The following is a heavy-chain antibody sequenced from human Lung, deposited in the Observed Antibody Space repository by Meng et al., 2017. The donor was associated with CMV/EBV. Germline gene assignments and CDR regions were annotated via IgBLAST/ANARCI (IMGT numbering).Heavy chain of an antibody. CDR2: ISFDGGTR. V-gene: IGHV3-30*14. CDR1: GFTFSRYA. CDR3: AREYGSSSAFDY. J-gene: IGHJ4*02. D-gene: IGHD6-6*01. Sequence: KISXAASGFTFSRYAFHWVRQAPGKGLEWVAVISFDGGTRYYADSVKGRFTISRDSSRNSLYLQLNSLRPEDTAVYYCAREYGSSSAFDYWGQGTLVTVSS.